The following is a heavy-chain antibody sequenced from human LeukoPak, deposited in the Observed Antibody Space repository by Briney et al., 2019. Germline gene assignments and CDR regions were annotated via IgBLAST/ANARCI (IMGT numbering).Heavy chain of an antibody. D-gene: IGHD3-10*01. CDR2: IYYSGST. V-gene: IGHV4-59*01. CDR1: GGSISSYY. J-gene: IGHJ4*02. CDR3: ARAGRQGFTDY. Sequence: PSETLSLTCTVSGGSISSYYWSWIRQPPGKGLEWIGYIYYSGSTNYNPSLKSRVTISVDTSKNQFSLKLSSVTAADTAVYYCARAGRQGFTDYWGQGTLVTVSS.